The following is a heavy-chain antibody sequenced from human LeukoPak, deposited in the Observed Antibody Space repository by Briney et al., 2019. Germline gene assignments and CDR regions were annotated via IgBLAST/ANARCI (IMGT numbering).Heavy chain of an antibody. V-gene: IGHV3-11*06. CDR3: ARVYNWNYFWFDP. D-gene: IGHD1-7*01. Sequence: GGSLRLSCAASGFTFSDYYMSWIRQAPGKGLEWVSYISSSSSYTNYADSVKGRFTISRDNAKNSLYLQMNSLRAEDTAVYYCARVYNWNYFWFDPWGQETLVTVSS. J-gene: IGHJ5*02. CDR2: ISSSSSYT. CDR1: GFTFSDYY.